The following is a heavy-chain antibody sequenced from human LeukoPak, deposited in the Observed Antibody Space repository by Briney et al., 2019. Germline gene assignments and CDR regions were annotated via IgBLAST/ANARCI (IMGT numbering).Heavy chain of an antibody. Sequence: GGSLRLSCAASGFTFGSYSMNWVRQAPGKGLEWVSSISSSSSYIYYADSVKGRFTISRDNAKNSLYLQMNSLRAEDTAVYYCARDRSGDGYNYGYWGQGTLVTVSS. D-gene: IGHD5-24*01. J-gene: IGHJ4*02. CDR1: GFTFGSYS. CDR3: ARDRSGDGYNYGY. CDR2: ISSSSSYI. V-gene: IGHV3-21*01.